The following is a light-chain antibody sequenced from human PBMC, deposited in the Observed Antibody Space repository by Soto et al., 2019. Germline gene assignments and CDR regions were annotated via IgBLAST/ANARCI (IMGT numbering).Light chain of an antibody. Sequence: ENVFTQSPSTLSLSPGERATLSCRASQSVSSSYLAGYQQKPGQAPRLLIHGASSRATGVPDRFSGSGSGTDFTLTISRLEPEDFAVYYCQQYSSSRTFGQGTKVDIK. CDR2: GAS. J-gene: IGKJ1*01. CDR3: QQYSSSRT. CDR1: QSVSSSY. V-gene: IGKV3-20*01.